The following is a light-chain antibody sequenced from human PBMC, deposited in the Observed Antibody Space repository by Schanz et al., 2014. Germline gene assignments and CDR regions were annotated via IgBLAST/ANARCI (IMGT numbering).Light chain of an antibody. Sequence: QSVLTQPPSASGTPGQRVTISCSGSSSNIGSNTVNWYQQLPGTAPKLLIYDNDKRPSGIPDRFSGSKSGTSATLGITGLQTGDDADYYCATWDSSLSAGVFGGGTKLTVL. CDR2: DND. CDR1: SSNIGSNT. CDR3: ATWDSSLSAGV. J-gene: IGLJ2*01. V-gene: IGLV1-51*01.